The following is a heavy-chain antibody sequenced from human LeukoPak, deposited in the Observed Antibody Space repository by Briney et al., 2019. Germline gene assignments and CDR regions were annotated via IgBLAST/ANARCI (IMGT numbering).Heavy chain of an antibody. D-gene: IGHD6-13*01. CDR2: ISYDGSNK. Sequence: PGGSLRLSCAASGFTFSSYAMHWVRQAPGKGLEWVAVISYDGSNKYYADSVKGRFTISRDNSKNTLYLQMNSLRAENTAVYYCARDVIDAIAAAGSSGDDAFDIWGQGTMVTVSS. V-gene: IGHV3-30-3*01. CDR3: ARDVIDAIAAAGSSGDDAFDI. CDR1: GFTFSSYA. J-gene: IGHJ3*02.